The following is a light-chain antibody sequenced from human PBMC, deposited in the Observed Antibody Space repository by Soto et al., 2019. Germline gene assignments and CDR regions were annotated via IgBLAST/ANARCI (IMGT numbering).Light chain of an antibody. CDR1: SGHSNYA. V-gene: IGLV4-69*01. CDR3: QTWGSGIVV. CDR2: LNSDGSH. Sequence: QPVLTQSPSASASLGASVKLTCTLSSGHSNYAIAWHQQQSEKGPRYLMKLNSDGSHSKGDGIPDRFSGSSSGAERYLTIFSLQSGDEADYYCQTWGSGIVVFGGGTELT. J-gene: IGLJ2*01.